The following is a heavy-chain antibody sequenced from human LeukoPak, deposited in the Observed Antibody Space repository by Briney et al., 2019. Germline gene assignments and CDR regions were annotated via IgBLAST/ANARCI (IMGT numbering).Heavy chain of an antibody. Sequence: GGSLRLSCAASGFTFSSYEMNWVRQAPGKGLEWVSNISSSGSTIYYADSVKGRFTISRDNARNSLYLQMNSLRAEDTAVYYCARAGDTYYDILTGYYDYWGREPWSPSPQ. CDR1: GFTFSSYE. CDR2: ISSSGSTI. V-gene: IGHV3-48*03. J-gene: IGHJ4*02. D-gene: IGHD3-9*01. CDR3: ARAGDTYYDILTGYYDY.